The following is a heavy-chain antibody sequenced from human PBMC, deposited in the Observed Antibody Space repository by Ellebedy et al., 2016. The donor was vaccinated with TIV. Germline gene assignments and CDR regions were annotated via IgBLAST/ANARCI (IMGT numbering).Heavy chain of an antibody. V-gene: IGHV3-21*05. CDR1: GFTFSSYG. CDR3: ARDYYGSEN. J-gene: IGHJ4*02. D-gene: IGHD3-10*01. Sequence: GESLKISCAASGFTFSSYGMNWVRQAPGKGPEWVSYISTSGSDTLYTGSVKGRFTISRDNAKNSLYLEMNSLRAEDTAVYYCARDYYGSENWGQGTQVTVSS. CDR2: ISTSGSDT.